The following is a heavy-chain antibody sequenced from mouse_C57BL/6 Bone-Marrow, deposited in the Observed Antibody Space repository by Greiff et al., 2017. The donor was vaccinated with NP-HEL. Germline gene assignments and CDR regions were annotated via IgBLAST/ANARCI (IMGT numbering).Heavy chain of an antibody. D-gene: IGHD1-1*01. CDR1: GYTFTSYW. CDR2: IHPNSGST. V-gene: IGHV1-64*01. Sequence: QVQLQQPGAELVKPGASVKLSCKASGYTFTSYWMHWVKQRPGQGLEWIGMIHPNSGSTNYNEKFKSKATLTVDKSSSTAYMQLSSLTSEDSAVYYCANPHYYGSSPYYFDYWGQGTTLTVSS. CDR3: ANPHYYGSSPYYFDY. J-gene: IGHJ2*01.